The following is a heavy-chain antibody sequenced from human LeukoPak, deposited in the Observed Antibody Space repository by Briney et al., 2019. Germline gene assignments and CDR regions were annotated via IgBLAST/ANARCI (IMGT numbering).Heavy chain of an antibody. Sequence: HGESLKISCKGFGYNFTSHWIGWVRQRPGKGLEWGGIIYPGDSDSRYSPSFQGQVTISADKSISTAYLQWSSLEASDTAIYYCGRQGHYYDSGDYYYNAFDIWGQGTMVTVSS. CDR2: IYPGDSDS. CDR1: GYNFTSHW. D-gene: IGHD3-22*01. V-gene: IGHV5-51*01. CDR3: GRQGHYYDSGDYYYNAFDI. J-gene: IGHJ3*02.